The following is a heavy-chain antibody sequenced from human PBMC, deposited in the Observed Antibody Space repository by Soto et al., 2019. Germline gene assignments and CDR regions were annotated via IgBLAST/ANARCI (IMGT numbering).Heavy chain of an antibody. CDR2: LSDSGST. D-gene: IGHD1-26*01. CDR3: ARDLAKGGGSAGFDY. CDR1: GGSISNYY. V-gene: IGHV4-59*01. Sequence: PSETLSLTCTVSGGSISNYYWSWIRQPPGKGLEWIGFLSDSGSTKYNPSLESRVSISADTSKKVLSLRLSSLTSDDTAVYYCARDLAKGGGSAGFDYWGQGTLVTVSS. J-gene: IGHJ4*02.